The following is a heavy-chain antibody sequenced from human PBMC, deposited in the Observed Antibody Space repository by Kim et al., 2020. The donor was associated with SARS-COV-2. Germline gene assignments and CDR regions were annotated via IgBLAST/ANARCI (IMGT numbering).Heavy chain of an antibody. V-gene: IGHV1-24*01. CDR2: FDPEDGET. CDR3: ATGTPYYDSSGYHGWFDP. CDR1: GYTLTELS. J-gene: IGHJ5*02. D-gene: IGHD3-22*01. Sequence: ASVKVSCKVSGYTLTELSMHWVRQAPGKGFEWMGGFDPEDGETIYAQKFQGRVTMTEDTSTDTAYMELSSLRSEDTAVYYCATGTPYYDSSGYHGWFDPWGQGTLVTVSS.